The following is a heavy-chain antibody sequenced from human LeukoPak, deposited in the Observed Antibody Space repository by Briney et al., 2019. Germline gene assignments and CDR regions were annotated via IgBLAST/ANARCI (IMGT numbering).Heavy chain of an antibody. Sequence: PSETLSLTCTVSGVSITNYYWSWIRQSPGKGLEWIGYAHYGGGANADPSLKHRVTISLDTSKNQFSLKLSSVTAADTAVYYCARDLYSHNDAFNDLFDSWGQGTLVTVSS. J-gene: IGHJ5*01. D-gene: IGHD3-16*01. CDR1: GVSITNYY. V-gene: IGHV4-59*01. CDR2: AHYGGGA. CDR3: ARDLYSHNDAFNDLFDS.